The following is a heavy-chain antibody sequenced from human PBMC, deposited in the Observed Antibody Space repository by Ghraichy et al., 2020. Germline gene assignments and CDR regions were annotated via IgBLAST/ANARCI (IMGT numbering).Heavy chain of an antibody. Sequence: GGSLRLSCAVSGFTFSDHYMDWVRQAPGKGLEWVGRSRDKLNSYTTEYAASVKGRFSISRDDSGNSLFLQMNSLQTEDTAVYYCARGGGYGDWGDYWGQGTLVTVSS. CDR2: SRDKLNSYTT. V-gene: IGHV3-72*01. J-gene: IGHJ4*02. D-gene: IGHD4-17*01. CDR3: ARGGGYGDWGDY. CDR1: GFTFSDHY.